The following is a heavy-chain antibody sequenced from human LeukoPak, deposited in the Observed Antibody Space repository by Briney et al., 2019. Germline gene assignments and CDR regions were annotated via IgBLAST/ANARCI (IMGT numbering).Heavy chain of an antibody. D-gene: IGHD5-18*01. V-gene: IGHV3-49*03. CDR2: IRSKAYGWTT. CDR3: TSNPGYSCGSLDAFDI. J-gene: IGHJ3*02. Sequence: GGSLRLSCTASGFTFGDYSMSWFRRAPGKGLEWVGFIRSKAYGWTTEYAASMKGRFTISRDDSRGIAYLQMNSLETEDTAVHYCTSNPGYSCGSLDAFDIWGQGTMVTVSS. CDR1: GFTFGDYS.